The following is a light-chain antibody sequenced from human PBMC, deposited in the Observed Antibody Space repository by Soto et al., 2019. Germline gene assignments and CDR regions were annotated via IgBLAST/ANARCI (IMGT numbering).Light chain of an antibody. V-gene: IGKV1-5*03. CDR3: QQYNSSPLT. CDR1: QSIGAS. Sequence: DIQMTQSPSTLYASVGDRVTITCRASQSIGASLAWFQQKPGKAPNLLIYKASSLESGVPSRFSGRGSGTEFNLTISTLQPDDFATYYCQQYNSSPLTFGGGTKVEIK. CDR2: KAS. J-gene: IGKJ4*01.